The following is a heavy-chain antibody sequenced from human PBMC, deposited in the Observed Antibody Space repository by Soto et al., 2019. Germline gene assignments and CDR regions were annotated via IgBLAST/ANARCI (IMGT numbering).Heavy chain of an antibody. CDR1: GYTFTSYG. Sequence: QVQLVQSGAEVKKPGASVKVSCKASGYTFTSYGISWVRQAPGQGLEWMGWISAYNGNTNYAQKLQGRVTMTTDTSTSTAYMELRSLRSDDTAVYYCARERGRRDSSSWYESAVWFDPWGQGTLVTVSS. CDR2: ISAYNGNT. V-gene: IGHV1-18*01. D-gene: IGHD6-13*01. J-gene: IGHJ5*02. CDR3: ARERGRRDSSSWYESAVWFDP.